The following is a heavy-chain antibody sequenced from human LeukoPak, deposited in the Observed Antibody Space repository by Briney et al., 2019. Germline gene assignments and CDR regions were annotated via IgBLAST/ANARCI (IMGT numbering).Heavy chain of an antibody. Sequence: GGSLRLSCAAPGFTFSSYSMNWVRQAPGKGLEWVSYISSSSTTIYYADSVKGRFTISRDNAKNSLYLQMNSLRVEDTAVYYRARDPDQGRGFDFWGQGTLVTASS. CDR3: ARDPDQGRGFDF. CDR2: ISSSSTTI. D-gene: IGHD1-26*01. V-gene: IGHV3-48*01. CDR1: GFTFSSYS. J-gene: IGHJ4*02.